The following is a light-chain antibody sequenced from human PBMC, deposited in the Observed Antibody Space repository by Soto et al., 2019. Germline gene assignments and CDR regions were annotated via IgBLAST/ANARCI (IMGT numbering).Light chain of an antibody. CDR1: QTFSSSH. J-gene: IGKJ1*01. CDR3: HQYDTAPRT. CDR2: SAS. V-gene: IGKV3-20*01. Sequence: EIVLTQSPGTLSLSPGERATLSCRASQTFSSSHLAWYQQKPGQAPRLIIYSASTRATGITDRFSGSGSGKDFTLTISRLEPEDFAVYYCHQYDTAPRTFGQGTKVEVK.